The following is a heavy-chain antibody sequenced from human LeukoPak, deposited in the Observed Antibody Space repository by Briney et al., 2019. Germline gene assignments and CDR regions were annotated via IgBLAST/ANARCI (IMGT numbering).Heavy chain of an antibody. V-gene: IGHV3-33*01. CDR2: IWYDASNT. CDR1: GFTFSSYG. D-gene: IGHD3-16*01. Sequence: GGSLRLSWAASGFTFSSYGMHWVRQAPGKGLEWVAIIWYDASNTYYADSAKGRFTISRDNPKNTLYLEMNSLRAEDTAIYYCAPDHGGYWGQGTLVTVSS. CDR3: APDHGGY. J-gene: IGHJ4*02.